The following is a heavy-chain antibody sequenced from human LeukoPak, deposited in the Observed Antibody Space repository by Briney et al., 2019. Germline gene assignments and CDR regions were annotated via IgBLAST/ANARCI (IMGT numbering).Heavy chain of an antibody. Sequence: GGSLRLSCAASGFTFSSYSMNWVRQAPGKGLEWVSSISSSSSYIYYADSVKGRFTISRDNAKNSLYLQMNSLRAEDTAVYYCATQLLHDAFDIWGQGTMVTVSS. CDR1: GFTFSSYS. D-gene: IGHD2-2*01. CDR2: ISSSSSYI. J-gene: IGHJ3*02. CDR3: ATQLLHDAFDI. V-gene: IGHV3-21*01.